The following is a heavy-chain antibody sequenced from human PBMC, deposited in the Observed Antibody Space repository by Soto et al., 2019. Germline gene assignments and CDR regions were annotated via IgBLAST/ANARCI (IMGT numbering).Heavy chain of an antibody. Sequence: QVQLVQSGAEVKKPGSSVKVSCKASGGTFSSYAISWVRQAPGQGLEWMGGIIPIFGTANYAQKFQGRVTITADESTSTXXXXXXXXXXXXXXXXXXXXXXXXXXATYAFDIWGQGTMVTVSS. V-gene: IGHV1-69*01. CDR2: IIPIFGTA. CDR1: GGTFSSYA. D-gene: IGHD2-15*01. J-gene: IGHJ3*02. CDR3: XXXXXXXXATYAFDI.